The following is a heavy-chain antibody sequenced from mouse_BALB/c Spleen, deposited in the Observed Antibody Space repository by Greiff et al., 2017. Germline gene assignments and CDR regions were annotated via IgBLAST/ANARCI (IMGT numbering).Heavy chain of an antibody. CDR2: IRSKSNNYAT. V-gene: IGHV10-1*02. D-gene: IGHD4-1*02. CDR3: VRISTGTYAMDY. J-gene: IGHJ4*01. Sequence: EVMLVESGGGLVQPKGSLKLSCAASGFTFNTYAMNWVRQAPGKGLEWVARIRSKSNNYATYYADSVKDRFTISRDDSQSMLYLQMNNLKTEDTAMYYCVRISTGTYAMDYWGQGTSVTVSS. CDR1: GFTFNTYA.